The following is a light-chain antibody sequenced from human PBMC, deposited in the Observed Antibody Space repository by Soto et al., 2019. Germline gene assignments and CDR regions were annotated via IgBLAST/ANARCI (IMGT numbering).Light chain of an antibody. Sequence: EIVMTQSPATLSVSPGERATLSCRASQSVSSNLAWYQQKLGQAPRLLIYGASTRATGITARFSGSGSGTEFTLTISSLQSEDFAVYYCQQYNRWPFTFGPGTKVDIK. CDR2: GAS. CDR3: QQYNRWPFT. V-gene: IGKV3-15*01. CDR1: QSVSSN. J-gene: IGKJ3*01.